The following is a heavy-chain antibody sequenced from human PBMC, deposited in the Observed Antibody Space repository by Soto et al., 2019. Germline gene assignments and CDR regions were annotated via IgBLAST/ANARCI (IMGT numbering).Heavy chain of an antibody. Sequence: QVQLVESGGGVVQPGRSLRLSCAASGFTFSSFAMHWVRQAPGKGLEWVAVTSSDGSNKYYADSVKGRFTISRDNSRNTLYLQMNSLRDDDTAVYYCAKKSGSSGRADAFDIWGQGTMVTVSA. D-gene: IGHD6-19*01. CDR3: AKKSGSSGRADAFDI. CDR2: TSSDGSNK. V-gene: IGHV3-30-3*02. J-gene: IGHJ3*02. CDR1: GFTFSSFA.